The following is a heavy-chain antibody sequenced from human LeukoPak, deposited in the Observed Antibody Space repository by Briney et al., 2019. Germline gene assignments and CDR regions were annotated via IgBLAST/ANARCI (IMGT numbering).Heavy chain of an antibody. V-gene: IGHV4-31*03. Sequence: SQTLSLTCTVSGGSISSGGYYWSWIRQHPGKGLEWIGYIYYSGSTYYNPSLKSRVTISVDTSKNQFSLKLSSVTAADTAVYYCAREYCSSTSCHFGDWFDPWGQGTLVTVSS. CDR3: AREYCSSTSCHFGDWFDP. D-gene: IGHD2-2*01. CDR2: IYYSGST. J-gene: IGHJ5*02. CDR1: GGSISSGGYY.